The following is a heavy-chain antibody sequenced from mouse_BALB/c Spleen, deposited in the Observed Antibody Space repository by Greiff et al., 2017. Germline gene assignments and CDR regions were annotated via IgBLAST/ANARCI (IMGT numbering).Heavy chain of an antibody. J-gene: IGHJ3*01. CDR3: ARIYYGYDAGRLGSWFAY. Sequence: EVHLVESGGGLVQPGGSLKLSCAASGFTFSSYGMSWVRQTPDKRLELVATINSNGGSTYYPDSVKGRFTISRDNAKNTLYLQMSSLKSEDTAMYYCARIYYGYDAGRLGSWFAYWGQGTLVTVSA. CDR2: INSNGGST. CDR1: GFTFSSYG. V-gene: IGHV5-6-3*01. D-gene: IGHD2-2*01.